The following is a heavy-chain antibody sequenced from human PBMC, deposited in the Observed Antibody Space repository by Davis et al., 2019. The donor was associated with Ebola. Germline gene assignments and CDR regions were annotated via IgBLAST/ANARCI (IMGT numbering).Heavy chain of an antibody. J-gene: IGHJ4*02. V-gene: IGHV3-53*05. CDR1: GFTLSRYW. CDR2: IYDQST. D-gene: IGHD6-19*01. Sequence: GESLKISCAASGFTLSRYWMYWVRQVPGKGLEWVSVIYDQSTAYADAVRGRFIISRDKSNNTLYLEMSSLRVDDTAVYYCATTQWLREFDNWGQGTLVTVSS. CDR3: ATTQWLREFDN.